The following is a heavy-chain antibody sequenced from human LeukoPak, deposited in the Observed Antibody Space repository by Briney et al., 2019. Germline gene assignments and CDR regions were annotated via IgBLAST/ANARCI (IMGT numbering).Heavy chain of an antibody. J-gene: IGHJ4*02. CDR2: ISYDGSNK. V-gene: IGHV3-30-3*01. Sequence: GGSLRLSCAASGFTFSSYAMHWVRQAPGKGLEWVAVISYDGSNKYYVDSVKGRFTISRDNSKNTLYLQMNSLRAEDTAVYYCARGEEWELQDYWGQGTLVTVSS. D-gene: IGHD1-26*01. CDR1: GFTFSSYA. CDR3: ARGEEWELQDY.